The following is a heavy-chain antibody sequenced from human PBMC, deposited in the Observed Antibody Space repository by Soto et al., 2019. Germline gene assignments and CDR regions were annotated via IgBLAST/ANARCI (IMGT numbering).Heavy chain of an antibody. CDR1: GFTFSSYA. J-gene: IGHJ6*02. D-gene: IGHD2-2*01. Sequence: QVQLVESGGGVVQPGRSLRLSCAASGFTFSSYAMHWVRQAPGKGLEWVAAISYDGSNKYYADSVKGRFTISRDNSKNTLYLQMNSLRAEDTAVYYCARVRDQLLFYYYYGMDVWGQGTTVTVSS. CDR3: ARVRDQLLFYYYYGMDV. V-gene: IGHV3-30-3*01. CDR2: ISYDGSNK.